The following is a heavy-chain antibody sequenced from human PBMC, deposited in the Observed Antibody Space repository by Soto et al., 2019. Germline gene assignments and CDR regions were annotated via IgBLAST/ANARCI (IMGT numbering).Heavy chain of an antibody. CDR3: ARVIGEEAPFDY. CDR2: ISYDGSNK. D-gene: IGHD2-21*01. CDR1: GFTFSSYA. Sequence: QVQLVESGGGVVQPGGSLRLSCAASGFTFSSYAMHWVRQAPGKGLEWVAVISYDGSNKYYADSVKGRFTISRDNSKNTLYLQMNSLRAEDTAVYYCARVIGEEAPFDYWGQGTLVTVSS. J-gene: IGHJ4*02. V-gene: IGHV3-30-3*01.